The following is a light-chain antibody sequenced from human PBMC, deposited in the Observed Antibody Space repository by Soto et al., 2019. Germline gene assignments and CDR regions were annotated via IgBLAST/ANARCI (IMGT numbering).Light chain of an antibody. V-gene: IGKV3-20*01. CDR2: GAS. CDR3: QQFSSYPLT. CDR1: QSVNSR. Sequence: EIVLTQSPGTLSLSPGERATLSCRASQSVNSRLAWYQHKPGQAPRLLISGASSRATGIPDRFSGSGSATDFTLTISRLEPEDFALYYCQQFSSYPLTFGGGTKVDIK. J-gene: IGKJ4*01.